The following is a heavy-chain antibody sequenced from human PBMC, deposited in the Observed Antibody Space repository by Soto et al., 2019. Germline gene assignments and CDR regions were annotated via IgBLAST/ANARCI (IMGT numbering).Heavy chain of an antibody. J-gene: IGHJ4*02. CDR1: GFTFSSYW. D-gene: IGHD2-15*01. V-gene: IGHV3-74*01. CDR3: ARVHPEWCCFDY. CDR2: INSDGSST. Sequence: GGSLRLSCAASGFTFSSYWMHWVRQAPGKGLVWVSRINSDGSSTSYADSVKGRFTISRDNAKNTLYLQMNSLRAEDTAVYYCARVHPEWCCFDYWGQGTLVTVSS.